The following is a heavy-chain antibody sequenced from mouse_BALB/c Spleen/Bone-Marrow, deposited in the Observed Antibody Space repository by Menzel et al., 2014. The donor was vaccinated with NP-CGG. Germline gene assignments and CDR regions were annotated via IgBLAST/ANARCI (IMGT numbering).Heavy chain of an antibody. J-gene: IGHJ4*01. Sequence: VQLQQSGAELVNPGASVKLSCTASGFNIKDTYMHWVKQRPEQCLEWIGRIDPANGNTKYDPKFQGKATITADTSSNTAYLQLSSLTSEDPAVYYCARWEYYAMDYWGQGTSVTVSS. CDR3: ARWEYYAMDY. CDR2: IDPANGNT. V-gene: IGHV14-3*02. CDR1: GFNIKDTY. D-gene: IGHD4-1*01.